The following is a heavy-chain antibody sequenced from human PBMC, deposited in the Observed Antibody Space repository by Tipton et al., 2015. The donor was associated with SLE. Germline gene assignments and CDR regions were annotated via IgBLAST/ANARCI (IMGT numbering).Heavy chain of an antibody. V-gene: IGHV4-59*01. Sequence: TLSLTCTVSGGPISSYYWSWIRQPPGKGLGWIGYIYYSGSTNYHPPLKSRVTISVDTSQNQFSLKLSSVTAADTAVYYCARSPIFGVVTHVDYWGQGTLVTVSS. D-gene: IGHD3-3*01. J-gene: IGHJ4*02. CDR1: GGPISSYY. CDR2: IYYSGST. CDR3: ARSPIFGVVTHVDY.